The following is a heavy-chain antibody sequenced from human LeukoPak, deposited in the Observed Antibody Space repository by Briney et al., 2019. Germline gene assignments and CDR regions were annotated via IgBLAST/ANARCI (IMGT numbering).Heavy chain of an antibody. Sequence: SETLSLTCSVSGGXIGSYFWSWIRQPPGKGLEWIGDVYYSGSTNYNPSLKSRVAISVDTSRNQFSLKLNSVTAADTAVYYCARGPSAYPYFDYWGQGTLVTVSS. V-gene: IGHV4-59*01. D-gene: IGHD3-3*01. J-gene: IGHJ4*02. CDR2: VYYSGST. CDR1: GGXIGSYF. CDR3: ARGPSAYPYFDY.